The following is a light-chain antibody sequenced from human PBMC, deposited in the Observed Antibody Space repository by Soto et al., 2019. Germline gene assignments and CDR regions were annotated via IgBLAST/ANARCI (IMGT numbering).Light chain of an antibody. CDR2: EGS. V-gene: IGLV2-14*02. J-gene: IGLJ2*01. CDR3: SSYTTNSIPVV. Sequence: QSVLTQPASVSGSPGQSITISCTGTSSDVGSYNLVSWYQCFPGKAPKLIIFEGSKRPSGVSNRFSGSKSGNTASLTISGLQGEDEADYYCSSYTTNSIPVVFGGGTKLTVL. CDR1: SSDVGSYNL.